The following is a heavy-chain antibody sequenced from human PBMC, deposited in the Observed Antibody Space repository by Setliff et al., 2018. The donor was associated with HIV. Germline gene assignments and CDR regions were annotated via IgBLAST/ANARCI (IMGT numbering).Heavy chain of an antibody. CDR1: GGSISNFY. V-gene: IGHV4-4*07. Sequence: PSETLSLTCSVSGGSISNFYWSWIRQPPGKGLEWVGHIYSTGDTNYNPSLKSRVTLSADTSKNQLSLSLTSVTAADTAVYYCARVRLTMIMMVDYFDQWGQGTLVTLL. J-gene: IGHJ4*02. CDR2: IYSTGDT. D-gene: IGHD3-22*01. CDR3: ARVRLTMIMMVDYFDQ.